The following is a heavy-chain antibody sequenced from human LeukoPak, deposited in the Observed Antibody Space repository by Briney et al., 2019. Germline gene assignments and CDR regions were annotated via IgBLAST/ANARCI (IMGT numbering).Heavy chain of an antibody. CDR2: INHSGST. CDR3: ARDHFGELLDFDY. V-gene: IGHV4-34*01. Sequence: SETLSLTCAVYGGSFSGYYWSWIRQPPGKGLEWIGEINHSGSTNYNPSLKSRVTISVDTSKNQFSLKLSSVTAADTAVYYCARDHFGELLDFDYWGQGTLVTVSS. D-gene: IGHD1-26*01. J-gene: IGHJ4*02. CDR1: GGSFSGYY.